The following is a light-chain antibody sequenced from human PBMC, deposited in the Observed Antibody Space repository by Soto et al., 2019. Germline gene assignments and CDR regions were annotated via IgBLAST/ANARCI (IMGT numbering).Light chain of an antibody. CDR2: GAS. CDR1: QSVSSN. V-gene: IGKV3-15*01. Sequence: ETVMTQSPATLSVSPGERATFSCRASQSVSSNLAWYQKKPGQAPRLLIYGASTRATGIPARFSGSGSGTEFTLTISSLQSEDFAVYYCQQYNNWPPLTFGGGTKVDIK. J-gene: IGKJ4*01. CDR3: QQYNNWPPLT.